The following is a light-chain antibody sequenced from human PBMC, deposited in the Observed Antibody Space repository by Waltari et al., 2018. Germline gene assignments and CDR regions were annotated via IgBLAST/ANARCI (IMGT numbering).Light chain of an antibody. CDR1: QKISSY. V-gene: IGKV1-39*01. CDR2: DAS. Sequence: DVQITQSPSSLSASVKDKLPITCRASQKISSYLNGYQQKPGTAPRLLIYDASRLQSGVPSRFSGSGSGTDFTLNISSLQPEDFGTYYCQQTYTTPRTFGQGTKVETK. J-gene: IGKJ1*01. CDR3: QQTYTTPRT.